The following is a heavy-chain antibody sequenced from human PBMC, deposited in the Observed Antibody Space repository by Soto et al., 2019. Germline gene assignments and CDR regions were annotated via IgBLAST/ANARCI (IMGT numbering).Heavy chain of an antibody. CDR1: GCSISSGGYS. D-gene: IGHD2-2*01. CDR3: ATSLGYCSSTSCYAGDFQH. Sequence: TLSLTCAVSGCSISSGGYSWSWIRQPPGKGLEWIGYIYHSGSTYYNPSLKSRVTISVDTSKNQFSLKLSSVTAADTAVYYCATSLGYCSSTSCYAGDFQHWGQGTLVIVSS. CDR2: IYHSGST. J-gene: IGHJ1*01. V-gene: IGHV4-30-2*01.